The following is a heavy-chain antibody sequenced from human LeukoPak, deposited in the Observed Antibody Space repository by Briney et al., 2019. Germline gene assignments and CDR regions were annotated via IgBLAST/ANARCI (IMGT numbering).Heavy chain of an antibody. D-gene: IGHD6-19*01. J-gene: IGHJ3*02. CDR3: ARFQPGVAGRDDAFDI. CDR1: GGSISSYY. Sequence: SETLSLTCTVSGGSISSYYWGWIRQPPGKGLEWIGSIYYSGSTYYNPSLKSRVTISVDTSKNQFSLKLSSVTAADTAVYYCARFQPGVAGRDDAFDIWGQGTMVTVSS. CDR2: IYYSGST. V-gene: IGHV4-39*07.